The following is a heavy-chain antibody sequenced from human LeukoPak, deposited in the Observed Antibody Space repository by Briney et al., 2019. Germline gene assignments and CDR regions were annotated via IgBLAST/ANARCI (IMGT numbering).Heavy chain of an antibody. D-gene: IGHD3-22*01. CDR2: IVVGSGNT. Sequence: SVKVSCKASGFTFTSSAMQWVRQARGQRLEWIGWIVVGSGNTNYAQKFQERVTITRDMSTSTAYMELSSLRSEDTAVYYCARSSDYYSPFDYWGQGTLVTVSS. CDR3: ARSSDYYSPFDY. V-gene: IGHV1-58*02. J-gene: IGHJ4*02. CDR1: GFTFTSSA.